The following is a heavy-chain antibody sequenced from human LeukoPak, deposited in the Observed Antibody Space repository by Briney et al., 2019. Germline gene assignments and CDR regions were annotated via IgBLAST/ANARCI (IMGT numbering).Heavy chain of an antibody. CDR1: GFTFSSYG. D-gene: IGHD4-17*01. V-gene: IGHV3-33*01. J-gene: IGHJ4*02. CDR2: IWYDGSNK. CDR3: ARDRSTTAVDY. Sequence: GGSLRLSCAASGFTFSSYGMHWVRQAPGRGLEWVAVIWYDGSNKNYADSVEGRFTISRDNSKNTLYLQINGLRAEDTAVYYCARDRSTTAVDYWGQGTLVTVSS.